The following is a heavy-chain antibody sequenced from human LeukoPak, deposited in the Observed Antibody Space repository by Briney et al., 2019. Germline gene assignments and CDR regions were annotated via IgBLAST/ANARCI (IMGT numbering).Heavy chain of an antibody. CDR1: GYTFTGYY. D-gene: IGHD3-3*01. Sequence: ASVKVSCKASGYTFTGYYMHWVRQAPGQGLEWMGWINPNSGGTNYAQKFQGWVTMTRDTSTSTVYMELSSLRSEDTAVYYCARDFGGITIFGVVTSNWFDPWGQGTLVTVSS. J-gene: IGHJ5*02. CDR2: INPNSGGT. V-gene: IGHV1-2*04. CDR3: ARDFGGITIFGVVTSNWFDP.